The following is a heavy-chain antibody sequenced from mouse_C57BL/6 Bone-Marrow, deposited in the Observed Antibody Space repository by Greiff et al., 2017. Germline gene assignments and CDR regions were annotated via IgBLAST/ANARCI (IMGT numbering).Heavy chain of an antibody. CDR3: ARRGNYVPYYAMDY. Sequence: EVQLQQSGGDLVKPGGSLKLSCAASGFTFSSYGMSWVRQTPDKRLEWVATISSGGSYTYYPDSVKGRFTISRDNAKNTLYLQKSSLKSEDTAMYDCARRGNYVPYYAMDYWGRGTSVTVSS. D-gene: IGHD1-1*01. V-gene: IGHV5-6*01. J-gene: IGHJ4*01. CDR2: ISSGGSYT. CDR1: GFTFSSYG.